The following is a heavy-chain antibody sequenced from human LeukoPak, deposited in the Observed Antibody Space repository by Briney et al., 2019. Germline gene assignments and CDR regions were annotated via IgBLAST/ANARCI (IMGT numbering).Heavy chain of an antibody. CDR3: AREGYSSSWFDY. Sequence: SETLSLTCTVSGGSISSYYWSWIRQPPGKGLEWIGYIYYSGSTNYNPSLKSRVTISVDTSKNQFSLKLSSVTAADTAVYYCAREGYSSSWFDYWGQGTLVTVSS. V-gene: IGHV4-59*01. CDR2: IYYSGST. D-gene: IGHD6-13*01. J-gene: IGHJ4*02. CDR1: GGSISSYY.